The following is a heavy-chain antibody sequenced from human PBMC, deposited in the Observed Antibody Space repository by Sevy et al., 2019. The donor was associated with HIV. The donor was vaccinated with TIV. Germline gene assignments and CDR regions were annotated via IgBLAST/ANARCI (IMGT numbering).Heavy chain of an antibody. V-gene: IGHV4-4*07. CDR2: IYTSGST. D-gene: IGHD3-9*01. CDR3: ASDPVYYDILTGYPYYYYYGMDV. CDR1: GGSISSYY. Sequence: SETLSLTCTVSGGSISSYYWSWIRQPAGKGLEWIGRIYTSGSTNYNPSLKSRVTMSVDTSKKQFSLKLSSVTAADTAVYYCASDPVYYDILTGYPYYYYYGMDVWGQGTTVTVSS. J-gene: IGHJ6*02.